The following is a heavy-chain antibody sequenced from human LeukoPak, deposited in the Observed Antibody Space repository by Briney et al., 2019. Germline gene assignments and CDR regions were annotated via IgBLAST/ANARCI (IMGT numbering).Heavy chain of an antibody. CDR3: ARAFARGSYYYYGMDV. D-gene: IGHD2/OR15-2a*01. J-gene: IGHJ6*04. CDR1: GGSFSGYY. V-gene: IGHV4-34*01. Sequence: SETLSLTCAVYGGSFSGYYWSWIRQPPGKGLEWIGEINHSGSTNYNPYLKRGVTISVDTSKNQFSLKLSSLTAADTAVYYCARAFARGSYYYYGMDVWGKGTTVTVSS. CDR2: INHSGST.